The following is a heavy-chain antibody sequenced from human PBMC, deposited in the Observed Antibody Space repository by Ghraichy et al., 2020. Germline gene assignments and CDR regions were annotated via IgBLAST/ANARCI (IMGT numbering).Heavy chain of an antibody. Sequence: SQTLSLTCAVYGGSFSGYYWSWIRQPPGKGLEWIGEINHSGSTNYNPSLKSRVTISVDTSKNQFSLKLSSVTAADSAVYYCARGVGSGYPNWGQGTLVTVSS. J-gene: IGHJ4*02. CDR1: GGSFSGYY. V-gene: IGHV4-34*01. CDR3: ARGVGSGYPN. D-gene: IGHD3-22*01. CDR2: INHSGST.